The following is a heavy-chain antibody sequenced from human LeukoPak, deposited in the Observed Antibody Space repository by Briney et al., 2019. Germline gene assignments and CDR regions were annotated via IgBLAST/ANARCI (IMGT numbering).Heavy chain of an antibody. CDR1: GYTFTGYY. CDR2: INPNSGGT. Sequence: ASVKVSCKASGYTFTGYYMHWVRQAPGQGLEWMGWINPNSGGTNYAQKFQGRVTMTRDTSISTAYMELSRLRSDDTAVYCCARATTYYGDYELYYWGQGTLVTVSS. D-gene: IGHD4-17*01. V-gene: IGHV1-2*02. J-gene: IGHJ4*02. CDR3: ARATTYYGDYELYY.